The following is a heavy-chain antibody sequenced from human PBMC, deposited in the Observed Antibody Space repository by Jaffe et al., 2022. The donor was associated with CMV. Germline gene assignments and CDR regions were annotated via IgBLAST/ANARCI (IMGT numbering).Heavy chain of an antibody. V-gene: IGHV4-59*01. J-gene: IGHJ5*02. D-gene: IGHD5-12*01. CDR2: IYYSGST. Sequence: QVQLQESGPGLVKPSETLSLTCTVSGGSISSYYWSWIRQPPGKGLEWIGYIYYSGSTNYNPSLKSRVTISVDTSKNQFSLKLSSVTAADTAVYYCARDGTRGYDSPWFDPWGQGTLVTVSS. CDR1: GGSISSYY. CDR3: ARDGTRGYDSPWFDP.